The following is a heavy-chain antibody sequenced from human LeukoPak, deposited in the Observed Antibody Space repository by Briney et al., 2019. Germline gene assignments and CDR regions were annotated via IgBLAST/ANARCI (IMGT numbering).Heavy chain of an antibody. V-gene: IGHV1-69*13. D-gene: IGHD6-25*01. Sequence: SVKVSCKASGGTFSSYAISWVRQAPGQGLEWMGGIIPIFGTANYAQKFQGRVTITADESTSTAYMELSSLRSEDTAVYYCARDSRVYSSGWYYYYYTDVWGKGTTVTVSS. CDR1: GGTFSSYA. CDR2: IIPIFGTA. CDR3: ARDSRVYSSGWYYYYYTDV. J-gene: IGHJ6*03.